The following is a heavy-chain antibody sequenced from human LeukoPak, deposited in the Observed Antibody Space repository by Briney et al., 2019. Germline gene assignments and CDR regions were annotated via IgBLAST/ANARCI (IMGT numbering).Heavy chain of an antibody. D-gene: IGHD3-10*01. CDR2: ISWNSGSI. Sequence: GGSLRPSCAASGFTFDDYAMHWVRQAPGKGLEWVSGISWNSGSIGYADSVKGRFTISRDNAKNSLYLQMNSLRAEDTALYYCAKDMGGGSMVRGVTNWFDPWGQGTLVAVSS. V-gene: IGHV3-9*01. J-gene: IGHJ5*02. CDR1: GFTFDDYA. CDR3: AKDMGGGSMVRGVTNWFDP.